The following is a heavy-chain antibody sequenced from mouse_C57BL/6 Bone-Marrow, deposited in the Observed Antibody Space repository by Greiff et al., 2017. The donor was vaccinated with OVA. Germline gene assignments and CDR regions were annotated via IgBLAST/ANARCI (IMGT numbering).Heavy chain of an antibody. D-gene: IGHD1-1*01. CDR2: IDPSDSYT. Sequence: QVQLQQPGAELVRPGTSVKLSCKASGYTFTSYWMHWVKQRPGQGLEWIGVIDPSDSYTNYNQKFKGKATLTVDTSSSTAYMQLSSLTSEDSAVYYCARSKYYGSSYGAMDYWGQGTSVTVSS. CDR3: ARSKYYGSSYGAMDY. CDR1: GYTFTSYW. J-gene: IGHJ4*01. V-gene: IGHV1-59*01.